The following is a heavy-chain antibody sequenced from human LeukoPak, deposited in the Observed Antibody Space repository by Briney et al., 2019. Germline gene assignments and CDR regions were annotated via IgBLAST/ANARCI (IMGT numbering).Heavy chain of an antibody. Sequence: GGSLRLSCAASGFTFSSYAMSWVRQAPGKGLEWVSGISASGDITYYVDSVKGRFTISRDNSKNTLYLQMNSLRAEDTAIYYCAPRCATLSLRYWGQGTLVTVSS. D-gene: IGHD3-16*01. V-gene: IGHV3-23*01. CDR1: GFTFSSYA. CDR3: APRCATLSLRY. CDR2: ISASGDIT. J-gene: IGHJ4*02.